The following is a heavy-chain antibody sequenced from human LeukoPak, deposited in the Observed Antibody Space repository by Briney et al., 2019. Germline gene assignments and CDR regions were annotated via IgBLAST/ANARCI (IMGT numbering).Heavy chain of an antibody. CDR1: GFTFNNYG. V-gene: IGHV3-30*18. CDR3: AKGPLRGTAAAIDY. Sequence: GGSLRLSCTASGFTFNNYGMHWVRQAPGKGLEWVAVISYDGRNKHYPDSVKGRFTISRDISTDTLWLQMDSLRTEDTAEYYCAKGPLRGTAAAIDYWGQGTLVTVSS. D-gene: IGHD2-2*01. CDR2: ISYDGRNK. J-gene: IGHJ4*02.